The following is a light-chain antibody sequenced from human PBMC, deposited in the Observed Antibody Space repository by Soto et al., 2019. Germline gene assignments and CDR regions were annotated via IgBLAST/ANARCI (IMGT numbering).Light chain of an antibody. Sequence: EIVMRQSPVTLSVSPGEGATLSCWASQSIGKDVAWYQQRPGQAPRLLTYGASTRAPGIPARFSGSGSGTDFTLTISGLLSEDFALYYCQQYNNWPRTFGQGTNV. J-gene: IGKJ1*01. V-gene: IGKV3-15*01. CDR3: QQYNNWPRT. CDR1: QSIGKD. CDR2: GAS.